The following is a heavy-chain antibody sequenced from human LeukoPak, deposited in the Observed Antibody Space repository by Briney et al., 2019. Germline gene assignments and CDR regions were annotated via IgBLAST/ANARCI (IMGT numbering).Heavy chain of an antibody. D-gene: IGHD1-1*01. CDR2: IKSKTDGGTT. V-gene: IGHV3-15*01. CDR1: GFTFNNAW. CDR3: TSKAQLATGDAFDV. Sequence: GGSLRLSCAVSGFTFNNAWMSWVRQAPGKGLEWVGRIKSKTDGGTTDYAAPVKGRFTISRDDSKNTLYLQMNSLKTEDTAVYYCTSKAQLATGDAFDVWGQGTMVTVSS. J-gene: IGHJ3*01.